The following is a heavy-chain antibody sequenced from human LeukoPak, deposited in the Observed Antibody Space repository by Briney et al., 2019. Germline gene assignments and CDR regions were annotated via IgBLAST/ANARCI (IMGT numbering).Heavy chain of an antibody. J-gene: IGHJ6*03. CDR2: TKSKTDGGTT. CDR1: GFTFSNAW. V-gene: IGHV3-15*01. CDR3: TTVGIVGASGYYYYYYYMDV. Sequence: PGGSLRLSCAASGFTFSNAWMSWVRQAPGKGLEWVGRTKSKTDGGTTDYAAPVKGRFTISRDDSKNTLYLQMNSLKTEDTAVYYCTTVGIVGASGYYYYYYYMDVWGKGTTVTISS. D-gene: IGHD1-26*01.